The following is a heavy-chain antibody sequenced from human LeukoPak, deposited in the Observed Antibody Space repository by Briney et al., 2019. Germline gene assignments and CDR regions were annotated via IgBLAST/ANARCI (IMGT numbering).Heavy chain of an antibody. D-gene: IGHD3-22*01. CDR3: ASEGPYYYDSSGNMDI. CDR1: GGTFSSCA. V-gene: IGHV1-69*04. J-gene: IGHJ3*02. CDR2: IIPILGIA. Sequence: VASVKVSCKASGGTFSSCAISWVRQAPGQGLEWMGRIIPILGIANYAQKFQGRVTITADKSTSTAYMELSSLRSEDTAVYYCASEGPYYYDSSGNMDIWGQGTMVTVSS.